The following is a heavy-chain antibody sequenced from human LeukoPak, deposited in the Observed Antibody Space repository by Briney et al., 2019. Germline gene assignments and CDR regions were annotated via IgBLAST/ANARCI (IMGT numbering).Heavy chain of an antibody. Sequence: GGSLRLSCAASGFTVSDTYMTWVRQPPGKGLEYVSIFYSGGVTDYAASVKGRFTISRDESKNTVYLHMNNVRADDTAKYYRARGRANPFNSSYYYSLDVWGKGTTVTVSS. CDR3: ARGRANPFNSSYYYSLDV. CDR2: FYSGGVT. J-gene: IGHJ6*04. V-gene: IGHV3-53*03. D-gene: IGHD3-10*01. CDR1: GFTVSDTY.